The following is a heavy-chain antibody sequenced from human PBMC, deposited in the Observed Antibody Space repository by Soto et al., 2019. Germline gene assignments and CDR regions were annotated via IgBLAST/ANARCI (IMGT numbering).Heavy chain of an antibody. CDR1: GFTFTNYY. V-gene: IGHV1-46*01. J-gene: IGHJ4*02. CDR3: ARDSGDTTLRQWGRSFHY. CDR2: INPSGDGT. Sequence: QVQLVQSGAEVKKPGASVKVSCKASGFTFTNYYIHWVRQAPGQGLEWMGLINPSGDGTFYAQKFQGRVTVTRDTSTGTVYMGLSNLRSEDTAVYFCARDSGDTTLRQWGRSFHYWGQGTLVTVSS. D-gene: IGHD1-1*01.